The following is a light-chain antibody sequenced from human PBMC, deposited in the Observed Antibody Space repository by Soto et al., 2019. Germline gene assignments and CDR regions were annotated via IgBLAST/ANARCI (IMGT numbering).Light chain of an antibody. CDR3: GSYTSSSTYV. Sequence: QSALTQPASVSGSPGQSITISCTGTSSDVGAYNYVSWFQQHPGKAPKLMIYDVTNRPSGVSNRFSGSKSGNTASLTISGLQAEYEADYYCGSYTSSSTYVFGTGTKVTVL. J-gene: IGLJ1*01. CDR1: SSDVGAYNY. V-gene: IGLV2-14*01. CDR2: DVT.